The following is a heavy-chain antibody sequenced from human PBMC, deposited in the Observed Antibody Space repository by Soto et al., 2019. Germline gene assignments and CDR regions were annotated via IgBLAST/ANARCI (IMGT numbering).Heavy chain of an antibody. V-gene: IGHV3-33*01. D-gene: IGHD6-19*01. Sequence: ESGGGVVQPGGSLRISCAASGFVFSRYSMHWVRQAPAKGLEWVASIWYDGSNTYYADSVKGRFTISRDNSKNTLHMQMNSLRAEDTAVYYCARDQQVAVAGSIYYYAMDVWGHGTTVTVSS. CDR2: IWYDGSNT. CDR3: ARDQQVAVAGSIYYYAMDV. CDR1: GFVFSRYS. J-gene: IGHJ6*02.